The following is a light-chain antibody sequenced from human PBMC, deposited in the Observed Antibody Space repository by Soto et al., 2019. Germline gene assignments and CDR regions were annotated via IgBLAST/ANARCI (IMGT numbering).Light chain of an antibody. CDR2: GAS. CDR1: QDISDD. V-gene: IGKV1-6*01. J-gene: IGKJ1*01. Sequence: AIQMTQSPSSLSASVGDRVTITCRASQDISDDWGWYQQTPGKAPKLLISGASRLQSGVPSRFSGSGSGAAFTLTITSLRPEDSATYYCLQNHNYPRTFGQGTKVEI. CDR3: LQNHNYPRT.